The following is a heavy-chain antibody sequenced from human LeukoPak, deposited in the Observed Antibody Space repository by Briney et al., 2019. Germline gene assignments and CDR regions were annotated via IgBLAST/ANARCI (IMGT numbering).Heavy chain of an antibody. CDR2: IYSGGST. CDR3: ASDAYQYSSGWYDFDY. Sequence: GGSLRLSCAASGFTFSDYYMSWIRQAPGKGLEWVSVIYSGGSTYYADSVKGRFTISRDNSKNTLYLQMNSLRAEDTAVYYCASDAYQYSSGWYDFDYWGQGTLVTVSS. V-gene: IGHV3-66*01. J-gene: IGHJ4*02. D-gene: IGHD6-19*01. CDR1: GFTFSDYY.